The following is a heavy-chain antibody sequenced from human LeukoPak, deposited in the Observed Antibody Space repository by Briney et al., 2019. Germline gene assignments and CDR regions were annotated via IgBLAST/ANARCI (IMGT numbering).Heavy chain of an antibody. D-gene: IGHD2-2*01. CDR2: IKQDGSEK. V-gene: IGHV3-7*01. CDR3: GSGSTWLP. J-gene: IGHJ4*02. Sequence: PGGSPRLSCAASGFNFSAYWMSWVRQAPGKGLEWVANIKQDGSEKYYVDSVRGRFTISRDNAKNSLYLQMNSLRAEDTAVYYCGSGSTWLPRGQGTLVTVSS. CDR1: GFNFSAYW.